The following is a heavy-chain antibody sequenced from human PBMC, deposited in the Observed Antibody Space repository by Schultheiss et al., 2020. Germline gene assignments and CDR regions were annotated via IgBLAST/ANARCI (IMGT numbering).Heavy chain of an antibody. J-gene: IGHJ4*02. V-gene: IGHV3-33*01. Sequence: WGSLRLSCVASGFTFSSYGIHWVRQVPGKGLEWVAVIWYDGSNKYYTDSVKGRFTISRDNSKNTLYLQMNSLRPEDTAVYYCARSCSGGTCSGTIFDSWGQGTLVTVSS. CDR2: IWYDGSNK. CDR1: GFTFSSYG. CDR3: ARSCSGGTCSGTIFDS. D-gene: IGHD2-15*01.